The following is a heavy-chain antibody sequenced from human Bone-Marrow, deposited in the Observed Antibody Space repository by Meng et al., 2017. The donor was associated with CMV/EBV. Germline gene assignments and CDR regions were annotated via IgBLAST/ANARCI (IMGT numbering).Heavy chain of an antibody. CDR1: GGSISSTNYY. V-gene: IGHV4-39*01. Sequence: SETLSLTCTVSGGSISSTNYYWAWIRQSPGKGLEWIGSILYSGSTYYNPSLKSRVTISVDTSKNQFSLKLTSVTAADTAVYYCATLSRGSSQIFDYWGQENRVTVSS. CDR3: ATLSRGSSQIFDY. CDR2: ILYSGST. D-gene: IGHD6-6*01. J-gene: IGHJ4*02.